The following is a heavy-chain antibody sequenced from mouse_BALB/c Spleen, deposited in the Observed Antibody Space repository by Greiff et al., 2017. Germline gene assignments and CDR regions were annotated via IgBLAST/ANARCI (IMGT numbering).Heavy chain of an antibody. D-gene: IGHD2-1*01. CDR1: GYSFTGYN. CDR3: AREGFYGNYENYYAMDY. CDR2: IDPYYGGT. J-gene: IGHJ4*01. V-gene: IGHV1-39*01. Sequence: VQLQQSGPELEKPGASVKISCKASGYSFTGYNMNWVKQSNGKSLEWIGNIDPYYGGTSYNQKFKGKATLTVYKSSSTAYMQLKSLTSEDSAVYYCAREGFYGNYENYYAMDYWGQGTSVTVSS.